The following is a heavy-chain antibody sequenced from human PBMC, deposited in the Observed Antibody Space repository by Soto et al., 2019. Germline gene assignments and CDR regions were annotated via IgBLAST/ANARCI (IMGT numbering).Heavy chain of an antibody. D-gene: IGHD1-26*01. CDR3: TRLSIVGATSR. CDR2: IRSKANSYAT. CDR1: GFTFSCSA. Sequence: GGSLRLSCAASGFTFSCSAMHWVRQASGKGLEWVGRIRSKANSYATAYAASVKGRFTISRDDSKNTAYLQMNSLKTEDTAVYYCTRLSIVGATSRWGQGTLVTVSS. J-gene: IGHJ4*02. V-gene: IGHV3-73*01.